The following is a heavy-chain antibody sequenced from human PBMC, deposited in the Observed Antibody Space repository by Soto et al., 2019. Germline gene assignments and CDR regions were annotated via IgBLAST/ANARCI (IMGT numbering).Heavy chain of an antibody. J-gene: IGHJ4*02. CDR1: GASIGSGVYY. CDR2: IYSSGIT. V-gene: IGHV4-31*02. D-gene: IGHD3-16*01. CDR3: AIDPYVDVFYFDY. Sequence: PSETRSRTWTVSGASIGSGVYYWKWVRQHPGRDLEWIGYIYSSGITYYNPSLKSRVTISADTSKNQFFLNLRSVTAADTAVYYCAIDPYVDVFYFDYWGQGTLVTVSS.